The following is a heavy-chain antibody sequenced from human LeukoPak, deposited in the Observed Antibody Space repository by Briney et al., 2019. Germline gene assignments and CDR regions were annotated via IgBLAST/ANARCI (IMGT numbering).Heavy chain of an antibody. CDR1: GFTFDDYG. Sequence: GGSLRLSCAASGFTFDDYGMTWVRQAPGKGLEWVSGINYNGGSRSYEDSVKGRFTISRDNAKNSLYLQMNSLRDEDTALYYCVKGDINSRNWYGAYHFDAWGQGTLVTVSS. J-gene: IGHJ4*02. D-gene: IGHD6-13*01. CDR3: VKGDINSRNWYGAYHFDA. CDR2: INYNGGSR. V-gene: IGHV3-20*04.